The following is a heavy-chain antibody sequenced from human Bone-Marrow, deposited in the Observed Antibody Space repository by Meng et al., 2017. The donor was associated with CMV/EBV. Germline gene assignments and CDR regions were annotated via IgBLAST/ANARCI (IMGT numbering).Heavy chain of an antibody. CDR3: AARGYNYGQNFKY. D-gene: IGHD5-18*01. CDR1: GYTFTDYY. Sequence: QVQRVQSGAGGAKPGASVKVSCKASGYTFTDYYMHWVRQAPGQGLEWMGWINPNSGGTSYAQKFQGRVTMTRDTSINTAYMELTSLTPDDTAVYYCAARGYNYGQNFKYWGQGTLVTVSS. J-gene: IGHJ4*02. CDR2: INPNSGGT. V-gene: IGHV1-2*02.